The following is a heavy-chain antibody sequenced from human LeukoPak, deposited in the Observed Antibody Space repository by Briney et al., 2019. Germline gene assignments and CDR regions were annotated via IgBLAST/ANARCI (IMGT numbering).Heavy chain of an antibody. CDR3: ARDDCSSIGCYHNWFDP. CDR2: IKQDGSEK. J-gene: IGHJ5*02. CDR1: GFTFSSYW. Sequence: GGSLRLSCAASGFTFSSYWMSWVRQAPGKGLEWVANIKQDGSEKYYVDSVKGRFTISRDNAKNSLYLQMNSLRAEDTAVYYCARDDCSSIGCYHNWFDPWGQGTLVTVSS. V-gene: IGHV3-7*01. D-gene: IGHD2-2*01.